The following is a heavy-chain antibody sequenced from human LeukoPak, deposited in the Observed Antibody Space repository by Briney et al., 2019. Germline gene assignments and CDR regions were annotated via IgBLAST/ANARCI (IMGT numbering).Heavy chain of an antibody. J-gene: IGHJ4*02. D-gene: IGHD3-22*01. V-gene: IGHV3-23*01. CDR2: ISGSGGST. CDR1: GFTFSSYA. Sequence: GGSLRLSCAASGFTFSSYAMSWVRQAPGKGLEWVSAISGSGGSTYYADSVKGRFTISRDNSKNTLYLQMNSLRAEDTAVYYCAKDLGMGGYDLRDAFDYWGQGTLVTVSS. CDR3: AKDLGMGGYDLRDAFDY.